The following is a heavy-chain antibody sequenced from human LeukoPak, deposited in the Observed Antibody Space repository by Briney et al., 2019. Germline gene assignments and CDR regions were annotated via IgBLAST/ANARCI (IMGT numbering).Heavy chain of an antibody. CDR2: ISSSSSYI. J-gene: IGHJ3*02. CDR1: GFTFSSYS. Sequence: PGGSLRLSCAASGFTFSSYSMNWVRQAPGKGLEWVSSISSSSSYIYYADSVKGRFTISRDNAKNSLYLQMNSLRAEDTAVYYCARDQIYDFWSGAGLAAFDIWGQGTMVTVSS. CDR3: ARDQIYDFWSGAGLAAFDI. D-gene: IGHD3-3*01. V-gene: IGHV3-21*01.